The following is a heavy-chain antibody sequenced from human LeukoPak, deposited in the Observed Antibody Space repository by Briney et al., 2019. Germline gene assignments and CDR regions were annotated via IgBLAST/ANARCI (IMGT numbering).Heavy chain of an antibody. CDR1: GFNFSTHA. CDR3: AKAASGNWNDVSGY. D-gene: IGHD1-20*01. Sequence: TGASLVLSRAASGFNFSTHAMSWVRQAPGKGLEWVSAISGRGVSTSYADSVRGRFTISRDNSKNTLYLQMNSLRAEDTAVYYCAKAASGNWNDVSGYWGQGTLVTVSS. J-gene: IGHJ4*02. CDR2: ISGRGVST. V-gene: IGHV3-23*01.